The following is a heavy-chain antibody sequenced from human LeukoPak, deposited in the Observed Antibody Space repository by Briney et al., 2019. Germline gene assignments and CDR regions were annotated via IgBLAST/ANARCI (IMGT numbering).Heavy chain of an antibody. CDR3: AKFTDIAAAPGNY. D-gene: IGHD6-13*01. CDR1: GYTFTSYD. J-gene: IGHJ4*02. V-gene: IGHV1-8*01. Sequence: ASVKVSCKASGYTFTSYDINWVRQATGQGLEWMGWMNPNSGNTGYAQKFQGRVTMTRNTSISTAYMELSSLRAEDTAVYYCAKFTDIAAAPGNYWGQGTLVTVSS. CDR2: MNPNSGNT.